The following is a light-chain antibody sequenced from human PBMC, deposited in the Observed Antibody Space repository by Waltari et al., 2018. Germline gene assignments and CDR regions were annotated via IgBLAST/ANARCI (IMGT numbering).Light chain of an antibody. CDR2: WAS. CDR1: PSVLFSANSKNY. V-gene: IGKV4-1*01. CDR3: QQFYTTPPT. Sequence: DIVMTQSPDSLAVSLGERATINCKSSPSVLFSANSKNYLAWYQQKPRQPPKLLIYWASTRESGVPDRFSGSGSGTAFTLTISSLQAEDVAVYYCQQFYTTPPTFGQGTKVEIK. J-gene: IGKJ1*01.